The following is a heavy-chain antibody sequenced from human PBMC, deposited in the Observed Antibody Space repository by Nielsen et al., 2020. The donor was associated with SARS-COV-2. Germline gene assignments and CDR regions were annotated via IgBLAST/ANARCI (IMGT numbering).Heavy chain of an antibody. Sequence: SETLSLTCTVSGASISSGGYFWSWIRQHPGKGLEWIGYIYFTGRTSYNPSLKSRVAMSVDTSKNQFSLDLKSVTAADTAVYYCAREASGYDHYKYGREVWGLGATVTVSS. J-gene: IGHJ6*02. CDR2: IYFTGRT. CDR1: GASISSGGYF. V-gene: IGHV4-31*03. D-gene: IGHD5-12*01. CDR3: AREASGYDHYKYGREV.